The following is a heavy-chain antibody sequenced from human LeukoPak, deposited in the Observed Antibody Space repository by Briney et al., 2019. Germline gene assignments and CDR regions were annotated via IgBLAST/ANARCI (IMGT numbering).Heavy chain of an antibody. D-gene: IGHD5-12*01. CDR3: AKDHHSPYSGYDGY. CDR2: ISGSGGST. V-gene: IGHV3-23*01. J-gene: IGHJ4*02. Sequence: GGSLRLSCAASGFTFSSYAMSWVRQAPGKGLEWVSAISGSGGSTYYADSVKGRFTISRDNSKNTLYLQMNSLRAEDTAVYYCAKDHHSPYSGYDGYWGQGTLVTVSS. CDR1: GFTFSSYA.